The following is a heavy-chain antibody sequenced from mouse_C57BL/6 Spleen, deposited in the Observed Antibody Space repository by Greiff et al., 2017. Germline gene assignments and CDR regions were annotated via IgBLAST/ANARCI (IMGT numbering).Heavy chain of an antibody. CDR2: IDPSDSYT. D-gene: IGHD2-3*01. CDR3: ARRDGYWYFDV. J-gene: IGHJ1*03. Sequence: QVQLQQPGAELVKPGASVKLSCKASGYTFTSYWMQWVKQRPGQGLEWIGEIDPSDSYTNYNQKLKGKATLTVDTSSSTAYMQISSLTSEDSAVYYCARRDGYWYFDVWGTGTTVTVSS. CDR1: GYTFTSYW. V-gene: IGHV1-50*01.